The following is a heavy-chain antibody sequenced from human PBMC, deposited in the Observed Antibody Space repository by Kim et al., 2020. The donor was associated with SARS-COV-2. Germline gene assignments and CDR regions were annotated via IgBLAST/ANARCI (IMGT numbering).Heavy chain of an antibody. CDR2: IYHSGST. Sequence: SETLSLTCAVSGGSISSSNWWSWVRQPPGKGLEWIGEIYHSGSTNYNPSLKSRVTISVDKSKNQFSLKLSSVTAADTAVYYCARADGSGSYYRELYYYYGMDVWGQGTTVTVSS. CDR3: ARADGSGSYYRELYYYYGMDV. V-gene: IGHV4-4*02. CDR1: GGSISSSNW. J-gene: IGHJ6*02. D-gene: IGHD3-10*01.